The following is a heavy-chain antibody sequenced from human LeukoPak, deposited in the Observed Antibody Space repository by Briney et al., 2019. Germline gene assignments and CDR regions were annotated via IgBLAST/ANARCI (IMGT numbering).Heavy chain of an antibody. J-gene: IGHJ4*02. D-gene: IGHD1-26*01. V-gene: IGHV3-30*18. CDR2: ISYDGSNK. Sequence: GGSLRLSCAASGFTFSSYGMHWVRQAPGKGLEWVAVISYDGSNKYYADSVKGRFTISRDNSKNTLYLQMNSLRAEDAAVYYCAKAKWELLSLGYWGQGTLVTVSS. CDR1: GFTFSSYG. CDR3: AKAKWELLSLGY.